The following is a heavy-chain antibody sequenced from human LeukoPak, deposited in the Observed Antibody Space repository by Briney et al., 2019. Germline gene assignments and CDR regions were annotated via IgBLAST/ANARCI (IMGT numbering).Heavy chain of an antibody. Sequence: PGGSLRLSCAASGFTFSSYWMSWVRQAPGKGLEWVANIKKDGSEKNYVDSVKGRFTISRDNAKSLLYLQMNSLRVEDTAVYYCAREGRVVIVPATWGQGALVTVSS. CDR3: AREGRVVIVPAT. CDR1: GFTFSSYW. J-gene: IGHJ4*02. D-gene: IGHD2-2*01. CDR2: IKKDGSEK. V-gene: IGHV3-7*01.